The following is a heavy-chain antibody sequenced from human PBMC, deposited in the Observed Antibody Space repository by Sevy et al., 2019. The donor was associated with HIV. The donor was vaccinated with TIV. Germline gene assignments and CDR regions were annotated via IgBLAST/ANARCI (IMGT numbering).Heavy chain of an antibody. CDR3: AKGYCSGGSCYGGGYFDY. J-gene: IGHJ4*02. V-gene: IGHV3-23*01. CDR1: GFTFSSYA. CDR2: ISGSGGST. Sequence: GGSLRLSCAASGFTFSSYAMSWVRQAPGKGLEWVSAISGSGGSTYYAYSVKGRFTISRDNSKNTLYLQMNSLRAEDTAVYYCAKGYCSGGSCYGGGYFDYWGQGTLVTVSS. D-gene: IGHD2-15*01.